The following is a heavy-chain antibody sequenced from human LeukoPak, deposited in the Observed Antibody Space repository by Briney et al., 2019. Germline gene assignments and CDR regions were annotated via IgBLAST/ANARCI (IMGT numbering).Heavy chain of an antibody. CDR1: GGSISSYY. D-gene: IGHD2-2*01. CDR2: IYYSGST. V-gene: IGHV4-59*12. Sequence: SETLSLTCTVSGGSISSYYWSWIRQPPGKGLEWIGYIYYSGSTNYNPSLKSRVTISVDTSKNQFSLKLSSVTAADTAVYYCARDLYGQVVPAALDPWGQGTLVTVSS. CDR3: ARDLYGQVVPAALDP. J-gene: IGHJ5*02.